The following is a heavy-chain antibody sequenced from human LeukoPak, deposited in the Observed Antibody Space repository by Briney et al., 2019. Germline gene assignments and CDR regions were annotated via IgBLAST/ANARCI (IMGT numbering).Heavy chain of an antibody. D-gene: IGHD2-2*02. CDR3: ARSPSRAHAVCGSTSCYTWWFDP. Sequence: SSETLSLTCTVSGGSISSYYWSWIRQPAGKGLEWIGRIYTSGSTNYNPSLKSRVTMSVDTSKNQFSLKLSSVTAADTAVYYCARSPSRAHAVCGSTSCYTWWFDPWGQGTLVTVSS. CDR2: IYTSGST. V-gene: IGHV4-4*07. J-gene: IGHJ5*02. CDR1: GGSISSYY.